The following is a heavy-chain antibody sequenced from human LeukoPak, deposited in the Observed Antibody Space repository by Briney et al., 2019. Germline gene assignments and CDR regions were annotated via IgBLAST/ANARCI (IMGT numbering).Heavy chain of an antibody. Sequence: ASVKVSCKTSGYTFTAYYMYWSRQAPGQGLECMGWIYPNSGATGYAQNFQGRVTMTRDTSVSTIYMELSRLRSDDTAVYYCARDDVSTTPDFDYWGQGTLVTVSS. CDR1: GYTFTAYY. CDR3: ARDDVSTTPDFDY. D-gene: IGHD1-14*01. CDR2: IYPNSGAT. V-gene: IGHV1-2*02. J-gene: IGHJ4*02.